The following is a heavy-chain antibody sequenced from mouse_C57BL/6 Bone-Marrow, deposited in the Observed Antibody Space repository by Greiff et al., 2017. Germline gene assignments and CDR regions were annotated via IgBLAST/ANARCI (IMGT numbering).Heavy chain of an antibody. D-gene: IGHD2-3*01. CDR3: ARRRDGYYISYAMDY. J-gene: IGHJ4*01. V-gene: IGHV1-53*01. Sequence: QVQLQQPGTELAKPGASVKLSCKASGYTFTSYWMHWVKQRPGQGLEWIGNINPSNGGTNYNEKFKSKATLTVDKSSSTAYMQLSSLTSEDSAVYDWARRRDGYYISYAMDYWGQGTSVTVTA. CDR2: INPSNGGT. CDR1: GYTFTSYW.